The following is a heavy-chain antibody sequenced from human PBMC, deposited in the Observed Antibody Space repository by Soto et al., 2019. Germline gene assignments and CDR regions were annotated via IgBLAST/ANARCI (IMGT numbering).Heavy chain of an antibody. CDR3: TRDRGYPDSFDL. J-gene: IGHJ3*01. CDR2: IWYDGSNK. D-gene: IGHD3-10*01. V-gene: IGHV3-33*08. Sequence: GGSLRLSCAASGFTFSSYGMRWVRQAPGKGLEWVAVIWYDGSNKYYADSVKGRFTISRDNSKNTLYLQMNSLRAEDTAVYYCTRDRGYPDSFDLWGQGTMVTVSS. CDR1: GFTFSSYG.